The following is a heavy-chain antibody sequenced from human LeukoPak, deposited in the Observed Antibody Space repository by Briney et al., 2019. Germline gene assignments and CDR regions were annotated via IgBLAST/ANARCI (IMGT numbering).Heavy chain of an antibody. CDR1: GYTFTSYG. CDR3: ARDRPRDYYDSSGYRGTGGLDY. V-gene: IGHV1-18*01. CDR2: ISAYNGNT. J-gene: IGHJ4*02. Sequence: ASVKVSCKASGYTFTSYGISWVRQAPGQGLEWMGWISAYNGNTSYAQKLQGRVTMTTDTSTSTAYMELRSLRSDDTAVYYCARDRPRDYYDSSGYRGTGGLDYWGQGTLVTVSS. D-gene: IGHD3-22*01.